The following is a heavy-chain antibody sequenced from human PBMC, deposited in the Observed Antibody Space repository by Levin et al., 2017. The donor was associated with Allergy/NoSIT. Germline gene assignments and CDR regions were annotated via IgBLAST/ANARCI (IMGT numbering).Heavy chain of an antibody. CDR3: ARGFQYYDSSGYYRPNPQWAFDS. CDR2: IYYSGST. V-gene: IGHV4-59*01. J-gene: IGHJ3*02. Sequence: SETLSLTCTVSGGSISSYYWSWIRQPPGKGLEWIGYIYYSGSTNYNPSLKSRVTISVDTSKNQFSLKLSSVTAADTAVYYCARGFQYYDSSGYYRPNPQWAFDSWGQGTMVTVSS. D-gene: IGHD3-22*01. CDR1: GGSISSYY.